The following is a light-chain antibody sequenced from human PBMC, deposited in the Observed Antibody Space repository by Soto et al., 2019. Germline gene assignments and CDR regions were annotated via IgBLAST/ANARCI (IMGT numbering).Light chain of an antibody. CDR3: QQYVFPPLL. V-gene: IGKV3-20*01. CDR1: ETVKKNS. CDR2: GAS. J-gene: IGKJ4*01. Sequence: EIVLTQSPGSVSLSPGERATLSCRASETVKKNSLAWYQQKPGQAPRLLIYGASRRATGIPDRFSGSGSEKDCILPSSKLEPEISAAYYCQQYVFPPLLLGGGTKVEI.